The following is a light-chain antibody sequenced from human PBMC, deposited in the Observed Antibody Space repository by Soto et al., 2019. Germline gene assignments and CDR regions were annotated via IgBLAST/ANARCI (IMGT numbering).Light chain of an antibody. J-gene: IGKJ3*01. Sequence: VVLTQSPATLSLSPGDRATLSCRASRHVYINALGWYQQKPGRTPTLLIYGASTRATGIPDRFSATGSGTDFSLTISRVEPEDSAVYYCQQYGASPFTFGPGTRLEI. CDR2: GAS. V-gene: IGKV3-20*01. CDR3: QQYGASPFT. CDR1: RHVYINA.